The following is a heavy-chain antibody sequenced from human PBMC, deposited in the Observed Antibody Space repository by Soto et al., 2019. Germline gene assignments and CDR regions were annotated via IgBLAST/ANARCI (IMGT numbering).Heavy chain of an antibody. D-gene: IGHD3-22*01. CDR3: ARGLGLYDSAHYYYGMDV. CDR2: MNPNSGNT. CDR1: GYTFTSYD. V-gene: IGHV1-8*01. Sequence: QVQLVQSGAEVKKPGASVKVSCKASGYTFTSYDINWVRQATGQGLEWMGWMNPNSGNTGYAQKFQGRVTMTRNTSISKAYRELSSLRSEDTAVYYCARGLGLYDSAHYYYGMDVWGQGTTVTVSS. J-gene: IGHJ6*02.